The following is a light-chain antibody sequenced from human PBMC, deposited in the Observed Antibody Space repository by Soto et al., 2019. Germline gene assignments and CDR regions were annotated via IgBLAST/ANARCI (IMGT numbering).Light chain of an antibody. CDR3: QAWDTDTVV. CDR1: KLGDKY. CDR2: QDT. Sequence: SYELTQPPSVSVSPGQTASITCSGDKLGDKYAYWYQQKPGQSPILVIHQDTKRPSGIPERFSGSNSGNTATLTISGTQAMDEADYSCQAWDTDTVVFGGGTKLTVL. V-gene: IGLV3-1*01. J-gene: IGLJ2*01.